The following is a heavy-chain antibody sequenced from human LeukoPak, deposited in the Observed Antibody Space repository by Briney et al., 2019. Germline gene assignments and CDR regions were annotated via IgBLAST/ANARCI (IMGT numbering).Heavy chain of an antibody. Sequence: SVKVSCKASGGTFSSYAISWVRQTPGQGLEWMGRIIPIFGTANYAQKLQGRVTMTTDTSTSTAYMELRSLRSDDTAVYYCARSYVDSSGWSATIYYYYYMDVWGKGTTVTVSS. CDR3: ARSYVDSSGWSATIYYYYYMDV. CDR2: IIPIFGTA. CDR1: GGTFSSYA. J-gene: IGHJ6*03. V-gene: IGHV1-69*05. D-gene: IGHD6-19*01.